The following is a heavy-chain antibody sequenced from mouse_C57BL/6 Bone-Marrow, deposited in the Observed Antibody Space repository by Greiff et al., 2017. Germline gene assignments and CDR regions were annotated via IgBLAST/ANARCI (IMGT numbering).Heavy chain of an antibody. CDR3: ARSYYGWFAY. Sequence: QVQLQQSGAELVRPGTSVKVSCKASGYAFTNYLIEWVKQRPGQGLEWIGVINPGSGGTNYNEKFKGKATLTADKSSSTAYMQLSSLTSEDSAVYCCARSYYGWFAYWGQGTLVTVSA. D-gene: IGHD1-1*01. CDR2: INPGSGGT. J-gene: IGHJ3*01. V-gene: IGHV1-54*01. CDR1: GYAFTNYL.